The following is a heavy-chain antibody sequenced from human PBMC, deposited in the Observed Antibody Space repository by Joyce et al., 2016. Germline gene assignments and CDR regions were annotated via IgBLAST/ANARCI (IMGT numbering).Heavy chain of an antibody. CDR2: FNPADGRS. J-gene: IGHJ6*02. Sequence: QVQLVQSGAEVKKPGASVKVSCKASGYTFTANYLLWVRQAPGQGLEWMGWFNPADGRSNSAQRFQGRITMTSDTSISTAYMELSGLTSDDTAVYYCARDGKMTTVTTRGLYGMDVWGQGSTIAVS. D-gene: IGHD4-11*01. V-gene: IGHV1-2*02. CDR1: GYTFTANY. CDR3: ARDGKMTTVTTRGLYGMDV.